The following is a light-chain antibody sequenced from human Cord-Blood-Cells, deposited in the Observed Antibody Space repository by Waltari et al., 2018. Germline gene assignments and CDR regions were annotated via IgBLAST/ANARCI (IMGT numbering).Light chain of an antibody. Sequence: DMQMTQPPSPLSASVGDRVTITCRASQSISSYLNWYQQKPGKVPKLLIYAASSLQSGVPSRFSGSGSGTDFTLTISSLQPEDFATYYCQQSYSTPRTFGQGTKVEIK. CDR3: QQSYSTPRT. V-gene: IGKV1-39*01. CDR2: AAS. CDR1: QSISSY. J-gene: IGKJ1*01.